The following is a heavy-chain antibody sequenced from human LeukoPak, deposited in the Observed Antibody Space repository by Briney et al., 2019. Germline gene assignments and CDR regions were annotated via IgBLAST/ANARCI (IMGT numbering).Heavy chain of an antibody. Sequence: PSETLSLTCAVSGGSISSGGYSWSWLRQPPGKGLEWIGYIYYSGSTYYNPSLKSRVTISVDTSKNQFSLKLSSVTAADTAVYYCAREDSGSYYNFYYFYMDVWGKGTTVTISS. V-gene: IGHV4-30-4*07. J-gene: IGHJ6*03. D-gene: IGHD3-10*01. CDR1: GGSISSGGYS. CDR3: AREDSGSYYNFYYFYMDV. CDR2: IYYSGST.